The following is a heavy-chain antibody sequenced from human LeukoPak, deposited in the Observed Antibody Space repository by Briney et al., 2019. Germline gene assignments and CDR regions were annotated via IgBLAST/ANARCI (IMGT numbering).Heavy chain of an antibody. CDR2: INSDGSST. CDR3: ARGSDCSGGSCYSYWYFDL. D-gene: IGHD2-15*01. Sequence: GGSLRLSCAASGFTFSGYGMNWVRQAPGKGLVWVSRINSDGSSTSYADSVKGRFTISRDNAKNTLYLQMNSLRAEDTAMYYCARGSDCSGGSCYSYWYFDLWGRGTLVTVSS. J-gene: IGHJ2*01. V-gene: IGHV3-74*01. CDR1: GFTFSGYG.